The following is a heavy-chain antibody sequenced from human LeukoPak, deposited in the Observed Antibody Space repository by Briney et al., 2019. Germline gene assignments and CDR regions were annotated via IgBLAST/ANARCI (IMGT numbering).Heavy chain of an antibody. D-gene: IGHD3-10*01. CDR1: RFTFSSHA. V-gene: IGHV3-23*01. J-gene: IGHJ4*02. CDR2: ISGSGGST. CDR3: AKGGCITMVRGVIITFYYFDY. Sequence: GGSLRLSCAASRFTFSSHAMSWVRQAPGKGLEWVSAISGSGGSTYYADSVKGRFTISRDNSKNTLYLQMNSLRVEDTAVYYCAKGGCITMVRGVIITFYYFDYWGQGTLVTVSS.